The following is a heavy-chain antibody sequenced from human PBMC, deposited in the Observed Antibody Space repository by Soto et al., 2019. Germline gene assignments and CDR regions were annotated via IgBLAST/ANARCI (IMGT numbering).Heavy chain of an antibody. D-gene: IGHD2-15*01. CDR1: GFTFSSYC. CDR3: AKDHVRVVVAAAFDY. CDR2: ISYDGSNK. V-gene: IGHV3-30*18. J-gene: IGHJ4*02. Sequence: QVQLVESGGGVVQPGRSLRLSCAASGFTFSSYCMHWVRQAPGKGLECVAVISYDGSNKYYADSVKGRFTISRDNSKNTLYLQMISLRAEDTAVYYCAKDHVRVVVAAAFDYWGQGTLVTVSS.